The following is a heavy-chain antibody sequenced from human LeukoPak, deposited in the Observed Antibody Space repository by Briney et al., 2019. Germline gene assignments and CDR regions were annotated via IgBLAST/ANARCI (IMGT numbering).Heavy chain of an antibody. Sequence: PGGSLRLSCAASGFTFSSYAMHWVRQAPGKGLEWVAVISYDGSNKYYADSVKGRFTISRENSKNTLYLQMNSLRAEDTAVYYCARQAIGYSGYDSFDAFDIWGQGTMVTVSS. CDR2: ISYDGSNK. D-gene: IGHD5-12*01. CDR1: GFTFSSYA. V-gene: IGHV3-30*04. CDR3: ARQAIGYSGYDSFDAFDI. J-gene: IGHJ3*02.